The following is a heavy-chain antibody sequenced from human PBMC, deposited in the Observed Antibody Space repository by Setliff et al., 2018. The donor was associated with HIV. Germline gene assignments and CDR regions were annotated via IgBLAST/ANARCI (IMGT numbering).Heavy chain of an antibody. CDR2: INPAGKHT. D-gene: IGHD6-19*01. CDR1: GYTFTSYY. CDR3: AKYVPGPAINSGRIKNWLDP. V-gene: IGHV1-46*01. Sequence: GASVKVSCKASGYTFTSYYFHWVRQAPGQGLEWMGIINPAGKHTGYAQKFQGRLTMTHDTTNNKDYMELRSLRSEDRAVYNCAKYVPGPAINSGRIKNWLDPWGEGTLVTVSS. J-gene: IGHJ5*02.